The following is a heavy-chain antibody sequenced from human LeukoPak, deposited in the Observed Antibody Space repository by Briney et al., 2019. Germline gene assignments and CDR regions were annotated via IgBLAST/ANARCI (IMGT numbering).Heavy chain of an antibody. CDR1: GYTFTGYY. CDR3: ARDLGNRKYYYDSSGQLDY. Sequence: VASVKVSCKASGYTFTGYYMHWVRQAPGQGLEWMGWINPNSGGTNYAQKFQGRVTMTRDTSISTAYMELSRLRSDDTAVYYCARDLGNRKYYYDSSGQLDYWGQGTLVTVSS. V-gene: IGHV1-2*02. D-gene: IGHD3-22*01. CDR2: INPNSGGT. J-gene: IGHJ4*02.